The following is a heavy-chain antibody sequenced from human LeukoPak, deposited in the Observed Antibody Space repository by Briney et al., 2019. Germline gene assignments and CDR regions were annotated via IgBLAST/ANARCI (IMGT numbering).Heavy chain of an antibody. CDR3: ARIDYDGNPESFDY. CDR1: GGSISSYY. J-gene: IGHJ4*02. D-gene: IGHD4-23*01. CDR2: IYYSGST. Sequence: SETLSLTCTVSGGSISSYYWTWIRQPPGKGLEWIGYIYYSGSTNYNPSLKSRVTISLDTSKNQFSLRLSSVTAADTAVYYCARIDYDGNPESFDYWGQGTLVTVSS. V-gene: IGHV4-59*01.